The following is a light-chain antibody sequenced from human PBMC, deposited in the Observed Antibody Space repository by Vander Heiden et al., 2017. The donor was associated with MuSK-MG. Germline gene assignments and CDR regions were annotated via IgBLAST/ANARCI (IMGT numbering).Light chain of an antibody. CDR2: GDN. J-gene: IGLJ3*02. V-gene: IGLV6-57*01. CDR3: QYYDSSGWV. Sequence: NFMLTQPHPASESPGKTVTISCTRSSGSIASNYVQWYQQRPGSSPTTVIYGDNQRPSGVPGRFSGSIDSSSASASLTVSGLKAEDEADYYCQYYDSSGWVFGGGTKLTVL. CDR1: SGSIASNY.